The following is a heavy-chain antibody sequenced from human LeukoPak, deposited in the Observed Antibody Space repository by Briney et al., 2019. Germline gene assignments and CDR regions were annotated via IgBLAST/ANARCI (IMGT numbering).Heavy chain of an antibody. Sequence: GESLKISCQTSGYDFPTKWIGWVRQMPGKGLEWMGIIYPLESITKYSPAFQGHVTLTADTSINTAFLQWTSLKASDTAIYYCARLAPDYADYWFDPWGQGTLVTVSS. CDR2: IYPLESIT. J-gene: IGHJ5*02. CDR1: GYDFPTKW. D-gene: IGHD4-17*01. V-gene: IGHV5-51*01. CDR3: ARLAPDYADYWFDP.